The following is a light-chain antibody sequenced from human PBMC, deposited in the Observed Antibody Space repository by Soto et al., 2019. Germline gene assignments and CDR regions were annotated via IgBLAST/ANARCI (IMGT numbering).Light chain of an antibody. V-gene: IGKV3-15*01. CDR1: QSVGTY. CDR2: GAS. J-gene: IGKJ4*01. Sequence: EIVMTQSPATLSVSPGERATLSCRASQSVGTYLAWYQQKPGQAPRLLIFGASTRANGIPARFSGGGSGSEFTLTISGLQSEDFAVHSCQQYNNWSLVTFGGGTKVEIK. CDR3: QQYNNWSLVT.